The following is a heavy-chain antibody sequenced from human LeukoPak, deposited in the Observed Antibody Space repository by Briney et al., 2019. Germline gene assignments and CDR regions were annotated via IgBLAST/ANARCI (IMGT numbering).Heavy chain of an antibody. CDR1: GGTFSSYA. J-gene: IGHJ4*02. CDR2: IIPIFGTA. CDR3: ERGTNYGDYGFDY. D-gene: IGHD4-17*01. V-gene: IGHV1-69*05. Sequence: ASVKVSCKASGGTFSSYAISWVRQAPGQGLEWMGGIIPIFGTANYAQKFQGRVTITTDESTSTAYTELSSLRSEDTAVYYCERGTNYGDYGFDYWGQGTLVTVSS.